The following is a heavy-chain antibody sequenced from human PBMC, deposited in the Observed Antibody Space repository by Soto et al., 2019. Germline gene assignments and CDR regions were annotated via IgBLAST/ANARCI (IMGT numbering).Heavy chain of an antibody. CDR3: ARTPSITMIVVVITPDAFDI. D-gene: IGHD3-22*01. V-gene: IGHV3-7*03. CDR2: IKQDGSEK. J-gene: IGHJ3*02. Sequence: VQLVESGGGLVQPGGSLRLSCAASGFTFSSYWMSWVRQAPGKGLEWVANIKQDGSEKYYVDSVKGRFTISRDNAKNSLYLQMNSLRAEDTAVYYCARTPSITMIVVVITPDAFDIWGQGTMVTVSS. CDR1: GFTFSSYW.